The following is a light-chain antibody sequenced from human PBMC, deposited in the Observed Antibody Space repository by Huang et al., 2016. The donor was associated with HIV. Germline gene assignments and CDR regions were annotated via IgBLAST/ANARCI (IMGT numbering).Light chain of an antibody. CDR2: AAS. J-gene: IGKJ2*01. CDR1: QDIRND. CDR3: LQDYNYPRT. Sequence: AIQMTQSPSSLSASVGDRVSITCRASQDIRNDLEWYQQKPGKAPKLLIFAASNLQSGVPSRFSGSGSGTDFTLTISSLQPEDFATDYCLQDYNYPRTFGRGTKLEIK. V-gene: IGKV1-6*02.